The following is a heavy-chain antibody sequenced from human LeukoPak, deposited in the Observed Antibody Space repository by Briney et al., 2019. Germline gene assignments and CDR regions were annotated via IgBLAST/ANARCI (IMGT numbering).Heavy chain of an antibody. Sequence: PSETLSLTCAVCSDSISSGYYWGWIRRPPGKGLEWIGSIYHSGSTYYNPSLKSRLTISVDTSRNQFSLKLTSVTAADTAVYYCARQGYLNYFDSWGQGTLVTVSS. J-gene: IGHJ4*02. D-gene: IGHD1-26*01. V-gene: IGHV4-38-2*01. CDR2: IYHSGST. CDR1: SDSISSGYY. CDR3: ARQGYLNYFDS.